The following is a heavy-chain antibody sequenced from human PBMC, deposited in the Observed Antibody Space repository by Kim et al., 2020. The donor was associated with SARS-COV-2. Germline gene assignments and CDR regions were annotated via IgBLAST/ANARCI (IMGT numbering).Heavy chain of an antibody. CDR2: FDPEDGET. J-gene: IGHJ3*02. D-gene: IGHD3-22*01. CDR3: ATRVGGSSGYYSRGPPTDAFDI. V-gene: IGHV1-24*01. CDR1: GYTLTELS. Sequence: ASVKVSCKVSGYTLTELSMHWVRQAPGKGLEWMGGFDPEDGETIYAQKFQGRVTMTEDTSTDTAYMELSSLRSEDTAVYYCATRVGGSSGYYSRGPPTDAFDIWGQGTMVTVSS.